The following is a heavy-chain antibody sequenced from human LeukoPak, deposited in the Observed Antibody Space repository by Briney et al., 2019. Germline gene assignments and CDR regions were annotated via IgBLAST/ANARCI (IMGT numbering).Heavy chain of an antibody. CDR3: AGVDAFDI. V-gene: IGHV3-48*03. CDR1: GFTFSSYE. J-gene: IGHJ3*02. Sequence: PGGSLRLSCAASGFTFSSYEMNWVRQAPGKGLEWVSYISSSGSTIYYADSVKGRFTISRDNAKNSLYLEMNSLRAEDTAAYYCAGVDAFDIWGQGTMVTVSS. CDR2: ISSSGSTI.